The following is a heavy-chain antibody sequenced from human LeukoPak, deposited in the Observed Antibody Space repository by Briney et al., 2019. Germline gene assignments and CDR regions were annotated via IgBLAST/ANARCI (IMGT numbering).Heavy chain of an antibody. CDR2: IYTSGST. V-gene: IGHV4-4*07. CDR1: GGSISSYH. D-gene: IGHD1-1*01. CDR3: ARVGATRGYYYYYYMDV. J-gene: IGHJ6*03. Sequence: SETLSLTCTVSGGSISSYHWSWIRQPAGKGLEWIGRIYTSGSTNYNPSLKSRVTMSVDTSKNQFSLKLSSVTAADTAVYYCARVGATRGYYYYYYMDVWGKGTTVTVSS.